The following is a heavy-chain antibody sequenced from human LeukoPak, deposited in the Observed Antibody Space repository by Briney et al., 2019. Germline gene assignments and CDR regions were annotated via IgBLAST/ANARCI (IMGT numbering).Heavy chain of an antibody. D-gene: IGHD4-17*01. CDR2: ISGSGGST. CDR1: GFTFSSYA. V-gene: IGHV3-23*01. J-gene: IGHJ5*02. CDR3: ARGQFHDYGDYASWFDP. Sequence: PGGSLRLSCAASGFTFSSYAMSWVRQAPGKGLEWVSAISGSGGSTYYADSVKGRFTISRDNSKNTLYLQMNSLRAEDTAVYYCARGQFHDYGDYASWFDPWGQGTLVTVSS.